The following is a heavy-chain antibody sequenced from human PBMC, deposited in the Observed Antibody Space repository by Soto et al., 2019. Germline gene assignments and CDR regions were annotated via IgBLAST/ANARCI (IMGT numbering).Heavy chain of an antibody. CDR2: ISAYNGNT. CDR3: ARDQGQYSSWYYYNSHRYYYYGLDV. J-gene: IGHJ6*02. V-gene: IGHV1-18*01. Sequence: ASVKVSCKASGYTFTSYGISWVRQAPGQGLEWMGWISAYNGNTNYAQKLQGRVTMTTDTSTSTAYMELRSLRSDDTAVYYCARDQGQYSSWYYYNSHRYYYYGLDVWGQGTTVTVSS. CDR1: GYTFTSYG. D-gene: IGHD6-13*01.